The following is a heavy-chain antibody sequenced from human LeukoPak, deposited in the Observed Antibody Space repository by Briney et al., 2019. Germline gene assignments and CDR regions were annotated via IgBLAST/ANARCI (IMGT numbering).Heavy chain of an antibody. V-gene: IGHV3-21*01. J-gene: IGHJ4*01. Sequence: GGSLRLSCAASGFTFSSFSMIWVRQAPGKGLEWVSSISSSGSSIYYAASVKGRFTISRDIAKNSLYLQMNSLRAEDTAVYYCARAGHSSVWYGGGDYWGQEPWSPSPQ. CDR1: GFTFSSFS. CDR3: ARAGHSSVWYGGGDY. CDR2: ISSSGSSI. D-gene: IGHD6-19*01.